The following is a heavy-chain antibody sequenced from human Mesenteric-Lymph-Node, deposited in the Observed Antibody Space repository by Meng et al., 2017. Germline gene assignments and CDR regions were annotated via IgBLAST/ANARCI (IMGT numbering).Heavy chain of an antibody. J-gene: IGHJ4*02. CDR2: ISWNGGRT. V-gene: IGHV3-9*01. Sequence: SLKISCAASGFSFDDFAMHWVRQAPGKGLEWVSCISWNGGRTDDADSVRGLFTISRDNAKKALYVQMNSLRAEDTAIYHCAKHFDPGIAFDDHWGQGTLVTVSS. D-gene: IGHD3-10*01. CDR3: AKHFDPGIAFDDH. CDR1: GFSFDDFA.